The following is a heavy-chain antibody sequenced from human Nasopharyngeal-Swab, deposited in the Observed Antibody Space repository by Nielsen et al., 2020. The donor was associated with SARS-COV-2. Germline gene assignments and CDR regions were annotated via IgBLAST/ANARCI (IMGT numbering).Heavy chain of an antibody. Sequence: ASVTVSCKASGYTFTNYYIHWMRQAPGQGLEWMGIINPSGGSTNYAQKFQGRVTMTRDTSTSTVYMELSSLRSEDTALYYCARVKDSGDSPDYWGQGTLVTVSS. V-gene: IGHV1-46*01. J-gene: IGHJ4*02. CDR2: INPSGGST. D-gene: IGHD4-17*01. CDR3: ARVKDSGDSPDY. CDR1: GYTFTNYY.